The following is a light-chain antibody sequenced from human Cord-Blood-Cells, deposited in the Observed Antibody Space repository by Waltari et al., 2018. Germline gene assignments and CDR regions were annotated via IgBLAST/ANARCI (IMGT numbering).Light chain of an antibody. CDR1: QSISSY. J-gene: IGKJ4*01. Sequence: DIQMTQSPSSLSASVGDRVTITCRASQSISSYLNWYQQKPGKAPKLLIYAASSLQSGVSSRFSGSGSGTDFTLTISSLQPEDFATYDCQQSYSTPPTFGGGTKVEIQ. CDR2: AAS. CDR3: QQSYSTPPT. V-gene: IGKV1-39*01.